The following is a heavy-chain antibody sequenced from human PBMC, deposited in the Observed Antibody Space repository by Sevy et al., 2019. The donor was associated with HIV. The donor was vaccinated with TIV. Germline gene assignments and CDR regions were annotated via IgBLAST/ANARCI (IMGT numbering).Heavy chain of an antibody. CDR1: GFTFSSYG. V-gene: IGHV3-30*18. Sequence: GGSLRLSCAASGFTFSSYGMHWVRQAPGKGLEWVAVISYDGSNKYYADSVKGRFTNSRDNSKNTLYLQMNSLRAEDTAVYYCAKGSPPSSPNYYYYGMDVWGQGTTVTVSS. D-gene: IGHD6-6*01. J-gene: IGHJ6*02. CDR3: AKGSPPSSPNYYYYGMDV. CDR2: ISYDGSNK.